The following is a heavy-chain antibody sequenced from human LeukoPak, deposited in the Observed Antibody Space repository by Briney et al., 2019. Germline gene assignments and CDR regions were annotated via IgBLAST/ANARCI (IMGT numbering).Heavy chain of an antibody. CDR3: ARDLILPHYYGSSGYPDY. CDR1: GFTFSSYW. D-gene: IGHD3-22*01. CDR2: IKSDGSST. V-gene: IGHV3-74*01. J-gene: IGHJ4*02. Sequence: PGGSLRLSCAASGFTFSSYWMNWVRQAPGKGLVWVSRIKSDGSSTSYADSVKGRFTISRDNAKNTLYLQMNSMRAEDTAVYYCARDLILPHYYGSSGYPDYWGPRTLVTVSS.